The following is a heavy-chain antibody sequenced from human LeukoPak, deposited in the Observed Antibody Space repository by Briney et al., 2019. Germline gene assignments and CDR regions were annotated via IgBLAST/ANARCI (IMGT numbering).Heavy chain of an antibody. CDR3: ARGITMSLDPHYYYYMDV. V-gene: IGHV4-38-2*02. Sequence: SETLSLTCTVSGYSISSGYYWGWIRQPPGKGLEWIGSIYHSGSTYYNPSLKSRVTISVDTSKNQFSLKLSSVTAADTAVYYCARGITMSLDPHYYYYMDVWGKGTTVTISS. CDR1: GYSISSGYY. CDR2: IYHSGST. J-gene: IGHJ6*03. D-gene: IGHD3-3*01.